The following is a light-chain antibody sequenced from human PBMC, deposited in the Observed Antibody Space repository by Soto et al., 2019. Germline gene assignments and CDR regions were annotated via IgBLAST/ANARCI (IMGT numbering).Light chain of an antibody. CDR3: SSFASTHTYV. V-gene: IGLV2-14*01. Sequence: QSVLTQPASVSGSPGQSIIISCTGTSSDVAFYNHVSWYQQHPGKAPKLLIYEVNNRPSGVSHRFSGSKSGNTASLTISGLQAEDEADYYCSSFASTHTYVFGTGTKVTVL. CDR2: EVN. J-gene: IGLJ1*01. CDR1: SSDVAFYNH.